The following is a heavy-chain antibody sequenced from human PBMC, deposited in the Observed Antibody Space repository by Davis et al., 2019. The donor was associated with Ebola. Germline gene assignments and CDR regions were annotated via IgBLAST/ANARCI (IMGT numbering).Heavy chain of an antibody. CDR1: GGPISSYY. Sequence: SETLSLTCTVSGGPISSYYWSWIRQPPGKGLEWIGYIYYSGSTNYNPSLKSRVTISVDSSKNQFSLKLSSVTAADTAVYYCARTSSELAVWGQGTTVTVSS. CDR2: IYYSGST. D-gene: IGHD1-14*01. CDR3: ARTSSELAV. V-gene: IGHV4-59*01. J-gene: IGHJ6*02.